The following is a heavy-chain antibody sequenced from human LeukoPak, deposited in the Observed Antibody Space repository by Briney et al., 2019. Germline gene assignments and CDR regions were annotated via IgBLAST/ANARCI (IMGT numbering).Heavy chain of an antibody. Sequence: PSETLSLTCTVSGGSISNDFYYWGWIRQPPGKGLEWVACLSHRGNTWYNPSLESRVTISVDTSKNQFSLRFNSVTATGTALYWCARHNAPRRVGFDFWGQGILVTVSS. V-gene: IGHV4-39*01. CDR2: LSHRGNT. J-gene: IGHJ4*02. CDR3: ARHNAPRRVGFDF. CDR1: GGSISNDFYY.